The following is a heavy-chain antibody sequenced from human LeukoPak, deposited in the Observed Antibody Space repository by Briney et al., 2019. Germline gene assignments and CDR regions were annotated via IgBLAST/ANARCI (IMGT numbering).Heavy chain of an antibody. CDR3: ARSSGSYFSDSPDDY. Sequence: GGSLRLPCAASGFTFSSYWMSWVRQAPGKGLEWVATIRQDGSQKYYVDSVKGRFTISRDNAKNSLYLQMNSLRAEDTAVYYCARSSGSYFSDSPDDYWGQGTLATVSS. V-gene: IGHV3-7*01. CDR1: GFTFSSYW. D-gene: IGHD1-26*01. CDR2: IRQDGSQK. J-gene: IGHJ4*02.